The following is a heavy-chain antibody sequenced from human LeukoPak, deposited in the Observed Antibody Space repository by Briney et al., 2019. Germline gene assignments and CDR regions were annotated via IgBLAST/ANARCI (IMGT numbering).Heavy chain of an antibody. D-gene: IGHD3-22*01. CDR1: GFTFSTSW. Sequence: GGSLRLSCAASGFTFSTSWMSWVRQVPGKGLEWVANIKKDGSETYYVDSVKGRFTISRDNSKNTLYLQMNSLRAEDTAVHYCARGQYYYDSSGQNWFDPWGQGTLVTVSS. CDR2: IKKDGSET. J-gene: IGHJ5*02. V-gene: IGHV3-7*01. CDR3: ARGQYYYDSSGQNWFDP.